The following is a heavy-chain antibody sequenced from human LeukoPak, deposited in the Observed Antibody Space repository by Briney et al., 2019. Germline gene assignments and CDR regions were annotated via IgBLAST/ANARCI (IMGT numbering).Heavy chain of an antibody. CDR3: ARGFRTTSDY. D-gene: IGHD1-1*01. CDR1: GFTFTSYE. J-gene: IGHJ4*02. CDR2: ISRSGTTI. Sequence: GGSLSPSSSDSGFTFTSYEINWVRQAPGKGPEWVSYISRSGTTILCADSVKGRFTVSRDNAKNSLYVQMNSLRAEDTAVYYCARGFRTTSDYGGQGTLVTVSS. V-gene: IGHV3-48*03.